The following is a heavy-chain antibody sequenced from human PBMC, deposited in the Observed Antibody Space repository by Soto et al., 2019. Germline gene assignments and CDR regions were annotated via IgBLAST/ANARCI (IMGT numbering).Heavy chain of an antibody. D-gene: IGHD3-10*01. Sequence: HLGGSLRLSCAASGFTFSSYWMHWVRQAPGKGLVWVSRINSDGSSTSYADSVKGRFTISRDNAKNTLYLQMNSLRAEDTAVYYCARDPQDPYYYGSGSPNAFDIWGQGTMVTVSS. CDR1: GFTFSSYW. J-gene: IGHJ3*02. V-gene: IGHV3-74*01. CDR2: INSDGSST. CDR3: ARDPQDPYYYGSGSPNAFDI.